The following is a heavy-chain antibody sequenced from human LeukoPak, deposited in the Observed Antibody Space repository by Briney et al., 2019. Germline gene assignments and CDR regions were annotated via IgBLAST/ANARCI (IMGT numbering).Heavy chain of an antibody. V-gene: IGHV4-39*01. CDR2: IYYSGST. D-gene: IGHD3-22*01. CDR3: ARRNYYDSSAYYGL. J-gene: IGHJ4*02. Sequence: PSETLSLICTVSGGSITSSSYYWGWIRQPPGKGLEWIGNIYYSGSTYYNPSLKSRVTMSVDTSKNQFSLKLSSVTAADTAVYYCARRNYYDSSAYYGLWGQGTLVTVSS. CDR1: GGSITSSSYY.